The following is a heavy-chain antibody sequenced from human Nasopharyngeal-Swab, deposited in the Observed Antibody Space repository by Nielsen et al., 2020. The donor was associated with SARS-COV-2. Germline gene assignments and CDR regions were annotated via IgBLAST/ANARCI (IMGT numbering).Heavy chain of an antibody. V-gene: IGHV4-31*02. CDR1: GGSISSSSYY. D-gene: IGHD3-3*01. CDR2: IYYSGST. J-gene: IGHJ4*02. Sequence: SCTVSGGSISSSSYYWDWIRQPPGKGLEWIGYIYYSGSTYYNPSLKSRVTISVDTSKNQFSLKLSSVTAADTAVYYCARAGRITIFGVVNHFDYWGQGTLVTVSS. CDR3: ARAGRITIFGVVNHFDY.